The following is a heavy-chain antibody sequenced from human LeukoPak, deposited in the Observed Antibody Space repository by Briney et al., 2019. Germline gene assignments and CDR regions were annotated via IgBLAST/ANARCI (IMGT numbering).Heavy chain of an antibody. J-gene: IGHJ4*02. Sequence: GASVKVSCKASGYTFTGYYLHWVRQAPGQGLEWMGIINPSGGSTSYAQKFQGRVTMTRDTSTSTVYMELSSLRSEDTAVYYCARVLTGIAAAGHRGSRAQFDYWGQGTLVTVSS. CDR3: ARVLTGIAAAGHRGSRAQFDY. D-gene: IGHD6-13*01. CDR1: GYTFTGYY. CDR2: INPSGGST. V-gene: IGHV1-46*03.